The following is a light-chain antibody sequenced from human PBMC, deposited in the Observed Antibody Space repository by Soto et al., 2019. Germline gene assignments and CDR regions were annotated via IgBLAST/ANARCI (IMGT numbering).Light chain of an antibody. CDR3: QQYNSYSWT. Sequence: DIQMTQSPSTLSASVGDIVTITCRASQSISSWLAWYQQKPGKAPKLLIYKASSLESGVPSRFSGSGSGTEFTLTISSLQPDDFATYSCQQYNSYSWTFGQGTKVEIK. J-gene: IGKJ1*01. CDR2: KAS. CDR1: QSISSW. V-gene: IGKV1-5*03.